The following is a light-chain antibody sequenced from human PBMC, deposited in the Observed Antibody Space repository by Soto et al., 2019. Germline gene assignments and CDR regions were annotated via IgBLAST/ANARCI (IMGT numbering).Light chain of an antibody. Sequence: DIQMTQSPSSLSASVGDRVTITCRASQSISSYLNWYQQKPGKAPKLLIYAASSLQSGVPSRFSGSESGTDFTLTISSLQPEDFATYYCQQSYSLRAFTLGPATKVDIK. CDR2: AAS. V-gene: IGKV1-39*01. CDR3: QQSYSLRAFT. J-gene: IGKJ3*01. CDR1: QSISSY.